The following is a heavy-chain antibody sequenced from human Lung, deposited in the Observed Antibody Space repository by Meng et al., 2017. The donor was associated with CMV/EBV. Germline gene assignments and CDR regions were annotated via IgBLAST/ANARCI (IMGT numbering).Heavy chain of an antibody. D-gene: IGHD2-2*01. J-gene: IGHJ6*02. Sequence: GESLKISCAASGFTFSSYSMNWVRQAPGKGLEWVSSISSSSYIYYADSVKGRFTISRDNAKNSLYLQMNSLRAEDTAVYYCAVYCSSTSCHRDGMDVWGQGTTVTVSS. CDR2: ISSSSYI. V-gene: IGHV3-21*01. CDR3: AVYCSSTSCHRDGMDV. CDR1: GFTFSSYS.